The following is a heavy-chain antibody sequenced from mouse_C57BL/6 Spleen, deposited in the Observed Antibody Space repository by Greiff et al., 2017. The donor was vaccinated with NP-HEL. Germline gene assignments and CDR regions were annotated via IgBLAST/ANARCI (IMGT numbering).Heavy chain of an antibody. CDR3: ARDRAVVAPYAMDY. CDR2: ISYDGSN. J-gene: IGHJ4*01. V-gene: IGHV3-6*01. CDR1: GYSITSGYY. Sequence: EVKLQESGPGLVKPSQSLSLTCSVTGYSITSGYYWNWIRQFPGNKLEWMGYISYDGSNNYNPSLKNRISITRDTSKNQFFLKLNSVTTEDTATYYCARDRAVVAPYAMDYWGQGTSVTVSS. D-gene: IGHD1-1*01.